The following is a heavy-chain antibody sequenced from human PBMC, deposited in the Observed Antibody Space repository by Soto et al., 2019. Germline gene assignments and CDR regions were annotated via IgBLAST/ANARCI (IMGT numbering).Heavy chain of an antibody. Sequence: EVQLVESGGGLVQPGGSLRLSCAASGFTFSSYWMSWVRQAPGKGLEWVANIKQDGSEKYYADSEKGRFTSSRDNAKNSLYLQMNSLRAEDTAVYYCARALEWFDFWSGYGSYYFDYWGQGPLVTVSS. CDR1: GFTFSSYW. CDR2: IKQDGSEK. CDR3: ARALEWFDFWSGYGSYYFDY. D-gene: IGHD3-3*01. V-gene: IGHV3-7*01. J-gene: IGHJ4*02.